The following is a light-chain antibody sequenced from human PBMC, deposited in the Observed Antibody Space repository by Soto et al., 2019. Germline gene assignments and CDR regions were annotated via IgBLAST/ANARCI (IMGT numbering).Light chain of an antibody. V-gene: IGKV1-33*01. CDR2: DAS. CDR1: QDINNY. Sequence: IQMTQSPSSLSAAVGDRVTITCRASQDINNYLNWYQQKPGKAPKLLIYDASNLETGVPSRFSGSGSRTDFTFTISDLQPEDIATYYCQQYDNLMLTFGPGTTVDIK. J-gene: IGKJ3*01. CDR3: QQYDNLMLT.